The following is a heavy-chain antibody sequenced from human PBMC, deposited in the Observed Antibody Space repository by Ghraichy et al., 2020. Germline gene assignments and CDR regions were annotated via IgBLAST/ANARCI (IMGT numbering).Heavy chain of an antibody. D-gene: IGHD1-7*01. J-gene: IGHJ6*02. CDR3: AKVIEPGTTTISYFYSGLDV. CDR2: ISGSGDST. V-gene: IGHV3-23*01. Sequence: GESLNISCAASGFTFSKYAMSWVRRAPGKGLEWVSAISGSGDSTYYADSVKGRFTISRDNSENMLYLQMNSLRAEDTAAYYCAKVIEPGTTTISYFYSGLDVWGQGTTVTVSS. CDR1: GFTFSKYA.